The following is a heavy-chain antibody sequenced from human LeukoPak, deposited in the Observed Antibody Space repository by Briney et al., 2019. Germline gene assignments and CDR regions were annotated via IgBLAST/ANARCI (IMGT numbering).Heavy chain of an antibody. CDR3: AREKRWESDY. D-gene: IGHD1-26*01. V-gene: IGHV4-34*01. CDR1: GGSFSGYY. J-gene: IGHJ4*02. CDR2: INHSGST. Sequence: PSETLSLTCAVYGGSFSGYYWSWIRQPPGKGLEWIGEINHSGSTNYNPSLKSRVTISVDTSKNQFSLKLSSVTAADTAVYYCAREKRWESDYWGQGTLVTVSS.